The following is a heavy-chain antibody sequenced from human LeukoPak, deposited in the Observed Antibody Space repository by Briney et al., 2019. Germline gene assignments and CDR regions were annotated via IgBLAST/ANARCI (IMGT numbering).Heavy chain of an antibody. Sequence: PSETLSLTCTVSGGSISSGGYYWSWIRQHPGKGLEWIGYIYYSGSTYYNPSLKSRVTISVDTSKNQFSLKLSSVTAADTAVYYCARDNHARAFDIWGQGTMVTVSS. CDR1: GGSISSGGYY. V-gene: IGHV4-31*03. D-gene: IGHD1-14*01. CDR2: IYYSGST. CDR3: ARDNHARAFDI. J-gene: IGHJ3*02.